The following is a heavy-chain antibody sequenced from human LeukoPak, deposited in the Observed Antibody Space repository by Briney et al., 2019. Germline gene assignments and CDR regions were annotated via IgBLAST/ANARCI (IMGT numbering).Heavy chain of an antibody. J-gene: IGHJ5*02. CDR3: ARVKQWQPRSTWFAP. D-gene: IGHD6-19*01. CDR1: GYTFTRYG. CDR2: ISAYNGNT. V-gene: IGHV1-18*04. Sequence: ASVKVSCKASGYTFTRYGISWVPQAPGQGLEGMGWISAYNGNTNYAQKLQGRVTMTTATSTSTAYMELRSLRSDDTAVYYCARVKQWQPRSTWFAPWGQGSLVTVSS.